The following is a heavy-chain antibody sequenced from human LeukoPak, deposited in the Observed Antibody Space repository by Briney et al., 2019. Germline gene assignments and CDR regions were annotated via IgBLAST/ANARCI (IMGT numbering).Heavy chain of an antibody. CDR2: INSDGSST. Sequence: PGGSLRLSCAASGFTFSSYWMHWVRQAPAKGLVWVSRINSDGSSTSYADSVKGRFTISRDNAKNTLYLQMNSLRAEDTAVYNCVRGAPFDYWGQGTLVTVSS. CDR3: VRGAPFDY. J-gene: IGHJ4*02. D-gene: IGHD1-26*01. CDR1: GFTFSSYW. V-gene: IGHV3-74*01.